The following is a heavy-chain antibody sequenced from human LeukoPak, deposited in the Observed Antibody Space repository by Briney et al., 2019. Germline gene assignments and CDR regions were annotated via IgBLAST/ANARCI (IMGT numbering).Heavy chain of an antibody. J-gene: IGHJ6*02. CDR2: IKQDGREK. D-gene: IGHD2-2*01. Sequence: PGGALRLSCAASGFTFSSYWMSWVRQAPGKGLEWVANIKQDGREKYYVDSVKGRFTISRDNAKNSLYLQMNSLRAEDTAVYYCARSGPDIVVVPAAKYYYYGMDVWGQGTTVTVSS. V-gene: IGHV3-7*01. CDR1: GFTFSSYW. CDR3: ARSGPDIVVVPAAKYYYYGMDV.